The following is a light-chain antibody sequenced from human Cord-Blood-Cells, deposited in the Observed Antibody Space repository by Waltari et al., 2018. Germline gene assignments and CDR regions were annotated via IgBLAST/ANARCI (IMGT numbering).Light chain of an antibody. J-gene: IGKJ4*01. CDR3: QQYDNLPLT. Sequence: DIQMTQSPYSLSASVGDRVTITCQASQDISNYLNWHQQKPGKAPKLLIYDASNLETGVPSRFSGSGSGTDFTFTISSLQPEDIATYYCQQYDNLPLTFGGGTKVEIK. CDR2: DAS. CDR1: QDISNY. V-gene: IGKV1-33*01.